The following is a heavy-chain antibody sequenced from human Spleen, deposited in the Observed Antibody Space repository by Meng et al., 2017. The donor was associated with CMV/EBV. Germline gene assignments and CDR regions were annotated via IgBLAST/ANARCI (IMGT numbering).Heavy chain of an antibody. CDR3: AKDSSSSYFHYYYGMDV. CDR1: GFTFSSNW. V-gene: IGHV3-7*01. CDR2: INQDGSET. Sequence: GESLKISCAVSGFTFSSNWMTWVRQAPGKGLEWVANINQDGSETYYVDSVKGRFTISRDNSKNTLFLQMNSVRAEDTAVYYCAKDSSSSYFHYYYGMDVWGQGTTVTVSS. J-gene: IGHJ6*02. D-gene: IGHD6-13*01.